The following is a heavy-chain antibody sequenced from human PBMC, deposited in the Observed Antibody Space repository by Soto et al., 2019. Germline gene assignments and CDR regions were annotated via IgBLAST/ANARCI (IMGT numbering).Heavy chain of an antibody. CDR2: IYTGGKT. V-gene: IGHV3-66*01. D-gene: IGHD2-2*01. CDR1: GFPVSSNY. Sequence: PGGSLRLSCAASGFPVSSNYMSWVRQAPGKGLEWVSLIYTGGKTYYADSVKGRFTISRDNSKNTLFLQMNSLTAEDTAVYYCARVASSSSPFDPWGQGTLVTVPS. CDR3: ARVASSSSPFDP. J-gene: IGHJ5*02.